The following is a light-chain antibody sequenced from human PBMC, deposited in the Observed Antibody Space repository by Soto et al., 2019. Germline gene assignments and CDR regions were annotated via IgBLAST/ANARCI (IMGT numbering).Light chain of an antibody. Sequence: EIVLTQSPDTLSLSPGERATLSCRASQSVSSNYLAWYQQKPGQAPRLLISGASSRATGIPDRYSGSGSGTDFTLTISRLEPEDFAVYYCQQYGSSPRTFGQGTKVEIK. CDR3: QQYGSSPRT. CDR1: QSVSSNY. J-gene: IGKJ1*01. CDR2: GAS. V-gene: IGKV3-20*01.